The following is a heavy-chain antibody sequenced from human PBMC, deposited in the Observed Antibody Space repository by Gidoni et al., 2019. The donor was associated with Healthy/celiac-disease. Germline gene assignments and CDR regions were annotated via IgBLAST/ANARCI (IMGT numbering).Heavy chain of an antibody. D-gene: IGHD3-9*01. CDR1: GFTSSSYA. J-gene: IGHJ3*02. V-gene: IGHV3-23*01. Sequence: DVQLLESGGGLVQPGGSLRLSCAASGFTSSSYAMSWVRQAPGKGMEWVSAISGSGGSTYYADSVKGRFTISRDNSKNTLYLQMNSLRAEDTAVYYCAKPSLRYFDWPTLDAFDIWGQGTMVTVSS. CDR2: ISGSGGST. CDR3: AKPSLRYFDWPTLDAFDI.